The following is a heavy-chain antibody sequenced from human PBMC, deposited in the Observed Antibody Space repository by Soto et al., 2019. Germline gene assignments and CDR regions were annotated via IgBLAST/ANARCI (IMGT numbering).Heavy chain of an antibody. CDR3: ARDRWAAAGTWIWFDP. CDR2: ISAYNGNT. V-gene: IGHV1-18*01. CDR1: GYTFTSYG. Sequence: QVQLVQSGAEVKKPGASVKVSCKASGYTFTSYGISCVRQAPGQGLEWMGWISAYNGNTSYAQKLQGRVTMTTDTSTSTAYVELRSLRSDDTAVYYCARDRWAAAGTWIWFDPWGQGTLVTVSS. J-gene: IGHJ5*02. D-gene: IGHD6-13*01.